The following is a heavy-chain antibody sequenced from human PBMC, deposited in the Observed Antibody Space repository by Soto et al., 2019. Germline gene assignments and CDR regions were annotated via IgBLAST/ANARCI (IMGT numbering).Heavy chain of an antibody. J-gene: IGHJ4*02. CDR3: AREGVGPTSGSFEY. V-gene: IGHV1-69*15. D-gene: IGHD1-26*01. CDR1: GGTFSSYV. CDR2: IIPMFGTT. Sequence: QVHLVQSGAEVKKPGSSMKVSCKVSGGTFSSYVLSWVRQAPGQGLEWMGRIIPMFGTTDYAENFQGRLTISADESTSTAYMELSSLRSEDTALYFCAREGVGPTSGSFEYWGQGTLVSVST.